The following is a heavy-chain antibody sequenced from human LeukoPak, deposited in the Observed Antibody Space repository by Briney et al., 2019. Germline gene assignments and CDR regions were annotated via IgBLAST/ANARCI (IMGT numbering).Heavy chain of an antibody. CDR1: GYTFTSYY. CDR2: INPSGGST. J-gene: IGHJ4*02. D-gene: IGHD3-22*01. V-gene: IGHV1-46*01. Sequence: ASVKVSCKASGYTFTSYYMHWVRQAPGQGLEWMGIINPSGGSTSYAQKFQGRVTMTRDTSTSTVYMELSSLRSEDTAVYYCARETYYYDSSGYNSAKIFDYWGQGTLVTVSS. CDR3: ARETYYYDSSGYNSAKIFDY.